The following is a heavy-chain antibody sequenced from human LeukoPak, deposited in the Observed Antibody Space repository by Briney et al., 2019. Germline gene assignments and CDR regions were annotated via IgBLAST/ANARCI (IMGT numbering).Heavy chain of an antibody. CDR2: IYYSGST. Sequence: PSETLSLTCTVSGGSISSSSYYWGWIRQPPGKGLEWIGSIYYSGSTYYNPSLKSRVTISVDTSKNQFSLKLSSVTAADTAVYYCAGVRGYSLYPIRYAFDIWGQGTMVTVSS. CDR3: AGVRGYSLYPIRYAFDI. J-gene: IGHJ3*02. V-gene: IGHV4-39*07. CDR1: GGSISSSSYY. D-gene: IGHD5-18*01.